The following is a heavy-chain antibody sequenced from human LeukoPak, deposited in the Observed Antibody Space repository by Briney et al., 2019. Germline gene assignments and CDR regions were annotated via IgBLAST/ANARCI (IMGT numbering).Heavy chain of an antibody. Sequence: PGGSLRLSCAASGFTVSSNYMSWVRQAPGKGLEWVSVIYSGGSTYYADSVKGRFTISRDNSKNTLYLQMNSLRAEDTAVYYCARVSYSYGHLSFDYWGRGTLVTVSS. D-gene: IGHD5-18*01. J-gene: IGHJ4*02. CDR1: GFTVSSNY. CDR3: ARVSYSYGHLSFDY. CDR2: IYSGGST. V-gene: IGHV3-66*01.